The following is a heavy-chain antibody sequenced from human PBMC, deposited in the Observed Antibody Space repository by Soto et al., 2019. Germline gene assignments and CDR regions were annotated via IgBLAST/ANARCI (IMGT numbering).Heavy chain of an antibody. D-gene: IGHD2-15*01. V-gene: IGHV3-23*01. CDR2: VSIGGST. J-gene: IGHJ4*03. Sequence: GGSLRLSCAASGFTFSSYAMGWVRQRPGKGLEWVAVVSIGGSTHYADSVRGRFTISRDNSKNTLSLQMNSLTAEDTAVYFCAKRRGAGGHFDYWGQGTTVTVSS. CDR3: AKRRGAGGHFDY. CDR1: GFTFSSYA.